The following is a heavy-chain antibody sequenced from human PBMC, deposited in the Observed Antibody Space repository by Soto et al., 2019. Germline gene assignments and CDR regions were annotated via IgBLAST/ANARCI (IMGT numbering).Heavy chain of an antibody. CDR1: GFIFSTYG. V-gene: IGHV3-33*01. CDR2: IWYDGSNK. J-gene: IGHJ4*02. Sequence: GGSLRLSCAASGFIFSTYGMHWVRQAPGKGLEWVAVIWYDGSNKYYGDSVKGRFTISRDNSESTLYLQMNSLRVEDTAVYYCARAVGPFDYWGQGTLVTVSS. CDR3: ARAVGPFDY.